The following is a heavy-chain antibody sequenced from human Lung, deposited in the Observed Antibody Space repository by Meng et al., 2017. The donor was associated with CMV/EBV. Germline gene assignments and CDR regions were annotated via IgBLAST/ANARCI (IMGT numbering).Heavy chain of an antibody. D-gene: IGHD6-13*01. CDR2: IYYSGST. J-gene: IGHJ4*02. CDR3: ARPEGSSSSWRIIDY. V-gene: IGHV4-31*03. CDR1: GGSISSGGYY. Sequence: SXTXSLXCTVSGGSISSGGYYWSWIRQHPGKGLEWIGYIYYSGSTYYNPSLKSRVTISVDTSKNQFSLKLSSVTAADTAVYYCARPEGSSSSWRIIDYLGQGXLVTVSS.